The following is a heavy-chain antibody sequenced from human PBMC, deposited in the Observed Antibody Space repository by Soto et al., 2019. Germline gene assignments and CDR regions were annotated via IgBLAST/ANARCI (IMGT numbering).Heavy chain of an antibody. CDR3: ARDRPWDCSSSNYCYYYGLDV. CDR1: GGSFSSDH. J-gene: IGHJ6*02. V-gene: IGHV4-59*01. D-gene: IGHD2-2*01. CDR2: INNSGIT. Sequence: NPSETLSLTCNVSGGSFSSDHWGWIRQPPGKGLEWIGKINNSGITNYNPSLKSQATISVDTSKNQFSLKLTSVTAADTAVYYCARDRPWDCSSSNYCYYYGLDVWGQGTTVTVSS.